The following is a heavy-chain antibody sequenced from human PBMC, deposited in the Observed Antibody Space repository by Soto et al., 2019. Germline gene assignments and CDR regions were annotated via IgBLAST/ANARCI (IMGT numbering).Heavy chain of an antibody. V-gene: IGHV3-7*01. D-gene: IGHD3-16*02. J-gene: IGHJ4*02. Sequence: EVLLVESGGGLVQPGGSLRLSCEASGFIFSRYWMSWVRQAPGKGLEWVANIKEDGSEQYYVDSVKGRFTISRDNAKSSLYLQMNSLRAEDTAVYYCATFYIWGSYRYTDAINYFDHWGQGTRVTVSS. CDR1: GFIFSRYW. CDR3: ATFYIWGSYRYTDAINYFDH. CDR2: IKEDGSEQ.